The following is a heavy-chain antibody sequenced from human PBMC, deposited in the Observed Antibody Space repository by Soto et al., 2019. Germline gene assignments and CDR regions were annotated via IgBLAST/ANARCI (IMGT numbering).Heavy chain of an antibody. CDR2: ISGSGGST. J-gene: IGHJ5*02. CDR1: GFTFSSYA. V-gene: IGHV3-23*01. Sequence: GGSLRLSCAASGFTFSSYAMSWVRQAPGKGLEWVSAISGSGGSTYYADSVKGRFTISRDNFKNTLYLQMNSLRAEDTAVYYCAPELPLSYDFWSGLNWFDPWGQRTLVTVSS. D-gene: IGHD3-3*01. CDR3: APELPLSYDFWSGLNWFDP.